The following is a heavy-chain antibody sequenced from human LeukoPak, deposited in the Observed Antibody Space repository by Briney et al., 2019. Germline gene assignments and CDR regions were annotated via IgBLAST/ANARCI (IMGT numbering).Heavy chain of an antibody. CDR3: AKWGDYDVLTGYYDPDY. V-gene: IGHV3-23*01. CDR2: ITGSGGGT. CDR1: GFTFSNYA. J-gene: IGHJ4*02. Sequence: GGSLRLSCAASGFTFSNYAMSWVRQAPGKGLEWVSAITGSGGGTYYADSVKGRFTISRDNSKNTLYLQMNSLRADDTAVYYCAKWGDYDVLTGYYDPDYWGQGTLDTVSS. D-gene: IGHD3-9*01.